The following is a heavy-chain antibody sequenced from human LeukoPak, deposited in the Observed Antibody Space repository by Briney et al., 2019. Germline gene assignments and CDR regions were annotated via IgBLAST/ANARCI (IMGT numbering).Heavy chain of an antibody. CDR3: VRGSSGTVVRGVSWAWFDP. CDR1: GFTFSSYR. CDR2: IKGDGSNT. D-gene: IGHD3-10*01. J-gene: IGHJ5*02. Sequence: GGSLRLTCAASGFTFSSYRMHWVRQAPGKGLVWVSRIKGDGSNTSYADSVKGRFTISRDNAKNTLYLQMNSLRAEDTALYYCVRGSSGTVVRGVSWAWFDPWGQGTLVTVSS. V-gene: IGHV3-74*01.